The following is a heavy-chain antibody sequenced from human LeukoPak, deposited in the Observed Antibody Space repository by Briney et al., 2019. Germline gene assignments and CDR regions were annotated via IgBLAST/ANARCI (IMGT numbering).Heavy chain of an antibody. V-gene: IGHV4-4*07. CDR3: ARGLQPPIGSTGFDY. J-gene: IGHJ4*02. CDR2: IYTSGST. Sequence: SETLSLTCTVSGGSISSYYWSWIRQPAGKGLEWIGRIYTSGSTNYNPSLKSRVTMSVDTSKNQFSLKLSSVSAADAAVYYCARGLQPPIGSTGFDYWGQGTLVTVSS. D-gene: IGHD2-15*01. CDR1: GGSISSYY.